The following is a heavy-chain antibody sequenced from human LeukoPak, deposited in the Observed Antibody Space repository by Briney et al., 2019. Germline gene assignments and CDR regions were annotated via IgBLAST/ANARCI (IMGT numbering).Heavy chain of an antibody. Sequence: PGGSLRLSCAASGFSFSSYGMHWVRQVPGKGLEWVAYVRHDGSNQYNADSVKGRFTISRDNSENTLYLQMNSLRTDDTALYYCVRDFRSGTDYWGKGIMVTVSS. CDR2: VRHDGSNQ. D-gene: IGHD3-10*01. CDR1: GFSFSSYG. J-gene: IGHJ4*02. V-gene: IGHV3-30*02. CDR3: VRDFRSGTDY.